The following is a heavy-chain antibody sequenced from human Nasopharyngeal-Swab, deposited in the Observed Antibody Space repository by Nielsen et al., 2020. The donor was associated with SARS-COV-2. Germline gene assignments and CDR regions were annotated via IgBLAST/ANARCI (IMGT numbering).Heavy chain of an antibody. CDR2: IIPILGIA. J-gene: IGHJ6*02. D-gene: IGHD6-19*01. V-gene: IGHV1-69*04. CDR1: GGTFSSYA. CDR3: ARDLTNSIAVAGNYYYGMDV. Sequence: SVKVSCKASGGTFSSYAISWVRQAPGQELEWMGRIIPILGIANYAQKFQGRVTITADKSTSTAYMELSSLRSEDTAVYYCARDLTNSIAVAGNYYYGMDVWGQGTTVTVSS.